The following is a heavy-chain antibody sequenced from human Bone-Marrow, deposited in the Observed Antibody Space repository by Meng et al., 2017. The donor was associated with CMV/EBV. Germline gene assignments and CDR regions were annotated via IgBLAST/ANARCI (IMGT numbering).Heavy chain of an antibody. Sequence: KASGYTFTGYYMHWVRQAPGQGLEWMGWINPKSGVTNFAQRFKGRVTMTRGTSISTGYMELSRLRSDDTAVYYCATDLAALGTGWFDPWGQGTLVTVSS. V-gene: IGHV1-2*02. CDR2: INPKSGVT. CDR1: GYTFTGYY. CDR3: ATDLAALGTGWFDP. J-gene: IGHJ5*02. D-gene: IGHD6-13*01.